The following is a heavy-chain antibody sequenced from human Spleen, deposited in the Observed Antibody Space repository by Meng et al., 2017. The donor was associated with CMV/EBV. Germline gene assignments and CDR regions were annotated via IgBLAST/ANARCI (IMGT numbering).Heavy chain of an antibody. Sequence: ASVKVSCKASGYTFTSYGISWVRQAPGQGLEWMGWISAYNGNTNYAQKLQGRVTMTTDTSTSTAYMELRSLRSDDTAVYYCAKDRLAVPGAGLGVWGQGTTVTVSS. J-gene: IGHJ6*02. CDR1: GYTFTSYG. CDR2: ISAYNGNT. CDR3: AKDRLAVPGAGLGV. V-gene: IGHV1-18*01. D-gene: IGHD6-19*01.